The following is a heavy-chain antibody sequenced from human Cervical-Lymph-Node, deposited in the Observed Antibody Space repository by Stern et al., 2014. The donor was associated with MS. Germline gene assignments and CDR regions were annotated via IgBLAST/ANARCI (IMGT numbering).Heavy chain of an antibody. V-gene: IGHV1-69*01. CDR1: GGTFSKFP. D-gene: IGHD6-13*01. CDR2: IFPVFGTP. J-gene: IGHJ5*02. Sequence: VQLVESGAEVTKPWASVKVSCKASGGTFSKFPSSWVRQAPGHGPEWMGGIFPVFGTPTYAQEFRGRVTITADVSTSTVYMELSSLRSDDTAVYYCALSSETSDRWYSLGYDLWGQGTLVTVSS. CDR3: ALSSETSDRWYSLGYDL.